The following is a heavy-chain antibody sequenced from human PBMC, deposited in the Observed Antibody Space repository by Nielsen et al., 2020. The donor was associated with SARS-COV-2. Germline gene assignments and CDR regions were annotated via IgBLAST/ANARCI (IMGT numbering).Heavy chain of an antibody. D-gene: IGHD6-19*01. CDR1: GFIFSSYA. Sequence: GESLKISCTASGFIFSSYAMSWVRRAPGKGLEWVSAISGSGGRTYYADSVKGRFTISRDKSKNTLYVLMNSLRAEDTAVYYCAKMSPPGIAVGTAEYFQHWGQGTLVTVSS. J-gene: IGHJ1*01. CDR3: AKMSPPGIAVGTAEYFQH. CDR2: ISGSGGRT. V-gene: IGHV3-23*01.